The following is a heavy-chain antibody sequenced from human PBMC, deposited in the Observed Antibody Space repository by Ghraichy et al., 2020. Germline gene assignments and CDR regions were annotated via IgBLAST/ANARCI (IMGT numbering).Heavy chain of an antibody. D-gene: IGHD4-17*01. Sequence: SETLSLTCTVSGGSISSSSYYWGWIRQPPGKGLEWIGSIYYSGSTYYNPSLKSRVTISVDTSKNQFSLKLSSVTAADTAVYYCAKEGSATVTTYYYGMDVWGQGTTVTVSS. CDR1: GGSISSSSYY. V-gene: IGHV4-39*01. CDR3: AKEGSATVTTYYYGMDV. J-gene: IGHJ6*02. CDR2: IYYSGST.